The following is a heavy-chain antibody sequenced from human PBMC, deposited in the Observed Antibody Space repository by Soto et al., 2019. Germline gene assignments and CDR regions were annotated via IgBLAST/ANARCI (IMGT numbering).Heavy chain of an antibody. D-gene: IGHD6-19*01. CDR1: GGTLSSNA. V-gene: IGHV1-69*06. Sequence: QVQLVQSGAEVKKPGSSVKVSCKASGGTLSSNAISWVRQAPGQGLEWMGPIIPMFGSPKYAQNFQGRVTITADNPTSTIYMEMISLPSADTAVYYCARGGFVAGLYNAMDAWGQGTTVAVTS. J-gene: IGHJ6*02. CDR3: ARGGFVAGLYNAMDA. CDR2: IIPMFGSP.